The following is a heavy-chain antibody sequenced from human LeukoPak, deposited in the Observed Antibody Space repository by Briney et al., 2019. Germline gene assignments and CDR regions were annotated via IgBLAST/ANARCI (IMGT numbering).Heavy chain of an antibody. D-gene: IGHD6-13*01. Sequence: GGSLRLSCAASGFTFSSYAMHWVRQAPGKGLEWVAVISYDGSNKYYADSVKGRFTISRDNSKNTLYLQMNSLRAEDTAVYYCARDQERSAAAGHFDYWGQGTLVTVSS. J-gene: IGHJ4*02. V-gene: IGHV3-30-3*01. CDR3: ARDQERSAAAGHFDY. CDR2: ISYDGSNK. CDR1: GFTFSSYA.